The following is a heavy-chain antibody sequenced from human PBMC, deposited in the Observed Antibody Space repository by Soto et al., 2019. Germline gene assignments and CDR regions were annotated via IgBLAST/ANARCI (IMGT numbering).Heavy chain of an antibody. D-gene: IGHD3-22*01. CDR1: GYTFTSYA. J-gene: IGHJ3*02. CDR2: INAGNGNT. V-gene: IGHV1-3*01. CDR3: AKPHYYDSSGSRWAFDI. Sequence: ASVKVSCKASGYTFTSYAMHWVRQAPGQRLEWMGWINAGNGNTKYSQKFQGRVTITRDTSASTAYMELSSLRSEDTAVYYCAKPHYYDSSGSRWAFDIWGQGTMVTVSS.